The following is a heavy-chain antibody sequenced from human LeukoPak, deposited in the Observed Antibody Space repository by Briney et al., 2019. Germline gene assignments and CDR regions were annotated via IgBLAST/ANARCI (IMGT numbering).Heavy chain of an antibody. J-gene: IGHJ6*03. CDR1: GYTFTGYY. CDR2: INPNSGGT. V-gene: IGHV1-2*02. CDR3: ARTDYSAYYYYYYYMDV. D-gene: IGHD4-11*01. Sequence: ASVKVSCKASGYTFTGYYMHWVRQAPGQGLEWTGWINPNSGGTNYAQKFQGRVTMTRDTSISTAYMELSRLRSDDTAVYYCARTDYSAYYYYYYYMDVWGKGTTVTVSS.